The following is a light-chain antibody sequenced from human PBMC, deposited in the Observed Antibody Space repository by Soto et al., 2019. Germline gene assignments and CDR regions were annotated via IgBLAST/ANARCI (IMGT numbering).Light chain of an antibody. V-gene: IGLV1-40*01. CDR2: GNS. CDR3: QSYDSSLSGYV. Sequence: QSVLTQPPSVSGAPGPRVTISCTGSRSKIGAGYDVHWYQQLPGTAPKLLIYGNSNRPSGVPDRFSGSKSGTSASLAITGLQAEDEADYYCQSYDSSLSGYVFGTGTKVTVL. J-gene: IGLJ1*01. CDR1: RSKIGAGYD.